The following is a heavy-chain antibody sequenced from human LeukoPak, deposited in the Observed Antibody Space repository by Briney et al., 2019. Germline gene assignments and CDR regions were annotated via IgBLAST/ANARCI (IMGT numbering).Heavy chain of an antibody. CDR1: GFTFSSYW. D-gene: IGHD2-2*01. Sequence: GGSLRLSCAASGFTFSSYWMHWVRQAPGKGLVWVSRINSDGSSTTYADSVKGRFTISRDNAKNTLYLQMNSLTVGDTAVYYCARGPYCSRSSCYVVGAFDIWGQGTVVTVSS. V-gene: IGHV3-74*01. CDR2: INSDGSST. CDR3: ARGPYCSRSSCYVVGAFDI. J-gene: IGHJ3*02.